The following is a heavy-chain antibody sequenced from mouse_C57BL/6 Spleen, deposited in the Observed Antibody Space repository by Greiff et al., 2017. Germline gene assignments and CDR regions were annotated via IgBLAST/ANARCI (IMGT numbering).Heavy chain of an antibody. Sequence: VQLQQSGAELMKPGASVKLSCKATGYTFTGYWIEWVKQRPGHGLEWIGEILPGSGSTNYNQKFKGKDTFTADKSSNTAYLQLSSLTTEDSAIXYCSRQLRLAWFAYWGQGTLVTVSA. V-gene: IGHV1-9*01. CDR3: SRQLRLAWFAY. CDR1: GYTFTGYW. D-gene: IGHD3-2*02. CDR2: ILPGSGST. J-gene: IGHJ3*01.